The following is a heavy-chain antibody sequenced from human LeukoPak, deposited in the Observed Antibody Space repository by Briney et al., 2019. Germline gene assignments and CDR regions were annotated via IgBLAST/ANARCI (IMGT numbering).Heavy chain of an antibody. CDR2: IIPIFGIA. CDR1: GGTFSSYA. J-gene: IGHJ5*02. V-gene: IGHV1-69*04. Sequence: SVKVSCKASGGTFSSYAISWVRQAPGQGLEWMGRIIPIFGIANYAQKFQGRVTITTDKSTSTAYMELSSLRSEDTAVYYCARDTRGTSSGWFDPWGQGTLVTVSS. D-gene: IGHD2-2*01. CDR3: ARDTRGTSSGWFDP.